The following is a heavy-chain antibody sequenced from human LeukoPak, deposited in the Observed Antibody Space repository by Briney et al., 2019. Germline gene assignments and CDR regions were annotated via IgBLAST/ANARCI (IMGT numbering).Heavy chain of an antibody. CDR2: INNDGSTT. Sequence: GGSLRLSCAASGFTFSSYWMHWVRQDPGKGLVWVSHINNDGSTTNYADSVKGRFTISRDIAKNALYLQMNSLRDEDTAVYYCARGGYPGAFDYWGRGTLVTVSS. CDR1: GFTFSSYW. D-gene: IGHD5-12*01. J-gene: IGHJ4*02. V-gene: IGHV3-74*01. CDR3: ARGGYPGAFDY.